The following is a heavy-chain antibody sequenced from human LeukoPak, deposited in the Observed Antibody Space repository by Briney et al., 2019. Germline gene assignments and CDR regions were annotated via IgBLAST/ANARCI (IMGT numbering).Heavy chain of an antibody. CDR1: GGSVSSSSYY. CDR2: IYCSGST. Sequence: KPSETLSLTCTVSGGSVSSSSYYWSWIRQASGKGLEWIGYIYCSGSTNYNPSLKSRLIMSIDTSKNQFSLKLSSVTAADTAVYYCARLQATVTPIIDYWAQGTLVTVSS. J-gene: IGHJ4*02. D-gene: IGHD4-11*01. V-gene: IGHV4-61*01. CDR3: ARLQATVTPIIDY.